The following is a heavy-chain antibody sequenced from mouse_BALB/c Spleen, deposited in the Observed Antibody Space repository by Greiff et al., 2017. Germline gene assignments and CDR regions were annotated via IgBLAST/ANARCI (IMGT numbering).Heavy chain of an antibody. V-gene: IGHV5-6-3*01. J-gene: IGHJ3*01. Sequence: EVHLVESGGGLVQPGGSLKLSCAASGFTFSSYGMSWVRQTPDKRLELVATINSNGGSTYYPDSVKGRFTISRDNAKNTLYLQMSSLKSEDTAMYYCARVYYDYDVTFAYWGQGTLVTVSA. CDR1: GFTFSSYG. CDR2: INSNGGST. CDR3: ARVYYDYDVTFAY. D-gene: IGHD2-4*01.